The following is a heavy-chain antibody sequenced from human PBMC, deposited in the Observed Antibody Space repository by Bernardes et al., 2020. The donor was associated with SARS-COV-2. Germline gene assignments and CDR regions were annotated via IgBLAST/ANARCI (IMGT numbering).Heavy chain of an antibody. V-gene: IGHV4-4*02. D-gene: IGHD1-1*01. CDR2: IYHSGGT. CDR1: GGSIRSSNW. Sequence: TLSLTCDVSGGSIRSSNWWSWVRQPPGKGLEWIGEIYHSGGTKYNPSLKSRVSTSVDMSKNQFSLRLTSMTAADTAVYYCAREEDAYNAFDYWGQGILVTVSS. J-gene: IGHJ4*02. CDR3: AREEDAYNAFDY.